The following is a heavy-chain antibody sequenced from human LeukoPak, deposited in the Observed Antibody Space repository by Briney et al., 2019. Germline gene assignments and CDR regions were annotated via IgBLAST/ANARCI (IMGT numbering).Heavy chain of an antibody. V-gene: IGHV3-23*01. CDR2: ISGSGGST. J-gene: IGHJ4*02. Sequence: PGGSLRLSCAASGFTFSSSVMNWVRQAPGKGLEWVSTISGSGGSTYYADSVKGRFTISRDNSKKTLYLQMNSLRAEDTAVYYCAKDGYSYGQFDYWGQGTLVTVSS. D-gene: IGHD5-18*01. CDR1: GFTFSSSV. CDR3: AKDGYSYGQFDY.